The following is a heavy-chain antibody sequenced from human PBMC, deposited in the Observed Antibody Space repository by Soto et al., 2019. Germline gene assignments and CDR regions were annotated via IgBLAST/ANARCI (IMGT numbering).Heavy chain of an antibody. V-gene: IGHV3-15*01. CDR3: TRDLPYSSSYMDV. CDR1: AFTFSNAW. J-gene: IGHJ6*03. CDR2: IKSKTDGGTT. D-gene: IGHD6-6*01. Sequence: GGSLRLSCEAPAFTFSNAWMSWVRQAPGKGLEWVGRIKSKTDGGTTDYAAPVKGRFTISRDDSKNMLYLQMNSLKTEDTAVYYCTRDLPYSSSYMDVWGQGTTVTVSS.